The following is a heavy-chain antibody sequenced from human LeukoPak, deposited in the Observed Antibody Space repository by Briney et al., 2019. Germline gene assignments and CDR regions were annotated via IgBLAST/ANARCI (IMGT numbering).Heavy chain of an antibody. CDR1: GFTFSSYA. CDR3: AKLGGAHCININCYSDY. V-gene: IGHV3-23*01. Sequence: PGGSLRLSCAASGFTFSSYAMSWVRQAPGRGLEWVSIISGRGETIYYADSVKGRFTISRDNSKNTLYLQMNSLRAEDTALYYCAKLGGAHCININCYSDYWGQGTLVTVSS. CDR2: ISGRGETI. J-gene: IGHJ4*02. D-gene: IGHD3-10*01.